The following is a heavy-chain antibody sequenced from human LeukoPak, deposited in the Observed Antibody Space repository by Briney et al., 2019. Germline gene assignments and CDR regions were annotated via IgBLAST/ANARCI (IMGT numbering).Heavy chain of an antibody. J-gene: IGHJ4*02. CDR2: ISGSGGSI. D-gene: IGHD5-18*01. CDR3: AKGDTGIIRRYYFDY. V-gene: IGHV3-23*01. CDR1: GFTFSNYG. Sequence: GGSLRLSCAASGFTFSNYGMSWVRQAPGKGLEWVSTISGSGGSIYYADSVKGRFTISRDNSKNTLYLQMSSLRAEDTAVYYCAKGDTGIIRRYYFDYWGQRTLVTVSS.